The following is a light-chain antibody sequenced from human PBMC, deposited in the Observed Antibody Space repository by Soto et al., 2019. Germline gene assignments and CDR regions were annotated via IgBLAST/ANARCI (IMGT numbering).Light chain of an antibody. CDR3: SSYTTSSTQV. Sequence: QSALTQPASVSGSPGQSITISCTGTSSDVGYYNYVSWYQHHPGKAPKLMIYEVSNRPSGVSNRFSGSKSGNTASLTISGLQDEDEAAYYCSSYTTSSTQVFGGGTKLTVL. CDR1: SSDVGYYNY. V-gene: IGLV2-14*01. J-gene: IGLJ3*02. CDR2: EVS.